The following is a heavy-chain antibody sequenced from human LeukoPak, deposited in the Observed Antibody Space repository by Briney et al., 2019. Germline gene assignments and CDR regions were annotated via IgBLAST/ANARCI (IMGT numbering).Heavy chain of an antibody. D-gene: IGHD6-13*01. CDR1: GFTYSHNG. CDR2: IQYDGNTI. J-gene: IGHJ6*03. CDR3: AKDYSSSWYDYYYYYMDV. Sequence: PGGSLRLSCVASGFTYSHNGMHWVRQAPGKGLEWVAFIQYDGNTIFYADSVKGRFTISRDNSKNTLYLQMNSLRAEDTAVYYCAKDYSSSWYDYYYYYMDVWGKGTTVTVSS. V-gene: IGHV3-30*02.